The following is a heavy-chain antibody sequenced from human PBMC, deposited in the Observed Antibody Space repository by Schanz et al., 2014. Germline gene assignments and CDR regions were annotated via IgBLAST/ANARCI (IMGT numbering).Heavy chain of an antibody. Sequence: EVQLVESGGGLIQPGGSLRLSCAASGFTFSSYAMSWVRQAPGKGVEWVSAISGSGGSTYYADSVKGRFTISRDNSKNTLYLQMNSLRAEDTAVYYCAKGRFGELSAFDIWGQGTMVTVSS. D-gene: IGHD3-10*01. J-gene: IGHJ3*02. V-gene: IGHV3-23*04. CDR2: ISGSGGST. CDR1: GFTFSSYA. CDR3: AKGRFGELSAFDI.